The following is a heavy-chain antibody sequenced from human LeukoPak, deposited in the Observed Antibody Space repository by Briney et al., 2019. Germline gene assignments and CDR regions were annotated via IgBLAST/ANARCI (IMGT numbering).Heavy chain of an antibody. D-gene: IGHD3-22*01. CDR2: IRYDGSDK. Sequence: GGSLRLSCEVSGFTFSSYGMHWVRQAPGKGLEWMTFIRYDGSDKYYADSVKGRFTISRDNSKNTLYLQMNSLRAEDTAVYYCAKDQGYYDSSGFDYWGQGILVTVSS. J-gene: IGHJ4*02. V-gene: IGHV3-30*02. CDR1: GFTFSSYG. CDR3: AKDQGYYDSSGFDY.